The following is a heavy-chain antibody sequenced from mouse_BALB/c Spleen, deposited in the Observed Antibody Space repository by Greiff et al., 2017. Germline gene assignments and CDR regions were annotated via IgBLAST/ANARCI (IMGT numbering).Heavy chain of an antibody. CDR3: ARARTAEALGS. CDR2: IRNKANGYTT. CDR1: GFTFTDYY. V-gene: IGHV7-3*02. Sequence: EVKLVESGGGLVQPGGSLRLSCATSGFTFTDYYMSWVRQPPGKALEWLGFIRNKANGYTTEYSASVKGRFTISRDNSQSILYLQMNTLRAEDRATYFTARARTAEALGSWGEGTSVTVSS. D-gene: IGHD5-1*01. J-gene: IGHJ4*01.